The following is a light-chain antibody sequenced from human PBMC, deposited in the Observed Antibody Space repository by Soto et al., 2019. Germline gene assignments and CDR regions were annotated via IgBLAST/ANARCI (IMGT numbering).Light chain of an antibody. CDR2: ATS. CDR3: QQYGDWRLT. V-gene: IGKV3-15*01. J-gene: IGKJ4*01. Sequence: EIVVTQSPATLSVSPGERATLSCRASQSVGTNFAWYQQKPGQAPRLLIFATSTRATGVPARFSGSGSGTEFTLTVSSLQSEDFAVYYCQQYGDWRLTFGGGAKVEIE. CDR1: QSVGTN.